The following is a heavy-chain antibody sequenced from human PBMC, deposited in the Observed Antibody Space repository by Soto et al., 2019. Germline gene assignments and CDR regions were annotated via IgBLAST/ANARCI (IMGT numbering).Heavy chain of an antibody. V-gene: IGHV4-30-4*02. CDR3: ARGLALFDP. CDR2: IYYSGST. D-gene: IGHD2-21*01. CDR1: GRAVRIGDYY. Sequence: SDPLSPTYNFSGRAVRIGDYYWSWIRQPPGKGLEWIGYIYYSGSTYYNPSLKSRVTISVDTSKNQFSLKLSSVTAADTAVYYCARGLALFDPWGQG. J-gene: IGHJ5*02.